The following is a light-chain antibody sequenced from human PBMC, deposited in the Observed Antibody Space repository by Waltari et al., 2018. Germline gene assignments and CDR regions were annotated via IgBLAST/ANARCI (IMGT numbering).Light chain of an antibody. Sequence: DIQMTQSPSTLSASVGDRVTITCRASQHISSWLAWYQQKPGKAPKLLIYKASSLESGVPSRFSGSGSGTEFTLTISSLQPDDFATYYCQQYNGYSRTFGQGTKVEIK. V-gene: IGKV1-5*03. J-gene: IGKJ1*01. CDR3: QQYNGYSRT. CDR1: QHISSW. CDR2: KAS.